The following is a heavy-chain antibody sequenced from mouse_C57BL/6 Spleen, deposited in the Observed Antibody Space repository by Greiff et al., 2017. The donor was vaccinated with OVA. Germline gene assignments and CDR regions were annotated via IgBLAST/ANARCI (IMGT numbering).Heavy chain of an antibody. CDR2: IDPENGDT. CDR3: TTGYYGSRGY. J-gene: IGHJ2*01. CDR1: GFNIKDDY. D-gene: IGHD1-1*01. V-gene: IGHV14-4*01. Sequence: EVQRVESGAELVRPGASVKLSCTASGFNIKDDYMHWVKQRPEQGLEWIGWIDPENGDTEYASKFQGKATITADTSSNTAYLQLSSLTSEDTAVYYCTTGYYGSRGYWGQGTTLTVSS.